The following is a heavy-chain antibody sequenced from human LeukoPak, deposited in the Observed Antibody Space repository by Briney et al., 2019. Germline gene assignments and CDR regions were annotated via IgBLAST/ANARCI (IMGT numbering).Heavy chain of an antibody. CDR1: GGSISSYY. CDR3: ARSLDDYDILTGYVRYYFDY. J-gene: IGHJ4*02. V-gene: IGHV4-59*08. Sequence: SETLSLTCTVSGGSISSYYWSWIRQPPGKGLEWIGYIYYSGSTNYNPSLKSRVTISVDTSKNQFSLKLSSVTAADTAVYYCARSLDDYDILTGYVRYYFDYWGQGTLVTVSS. CDR2: IYYSGST. D-gene: IGHD3-9*01.